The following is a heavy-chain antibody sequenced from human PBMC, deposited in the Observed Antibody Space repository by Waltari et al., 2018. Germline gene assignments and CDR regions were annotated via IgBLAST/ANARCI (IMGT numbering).Heavy chain of an antibody. CDR3: AKGGVAVAGTVDY. D-gene: IGHD6-19*01. V-gene: IGHV3-9*03. CDR1: GFPFDDYA. Sequence: EVQLVEYGGGLVQPGRSLSLSCAASGFPFDDYAMPWVRQAPGKGLEWVSGISWNSGSIGYADSVKGRFTISRDNAKNSLYLQMNSLRAEDMALYYCAKGGVAVAGTVDYWGQGTLVTVSS. J-gene: IGHJ4*02. CDR2: ISWNSGSI.